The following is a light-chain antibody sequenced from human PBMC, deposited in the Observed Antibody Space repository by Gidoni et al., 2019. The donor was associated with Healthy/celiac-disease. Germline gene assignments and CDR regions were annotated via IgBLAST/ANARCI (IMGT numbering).Light chain of an antibody. Sequence: DIQMTQSPSSLSASVGDRVTITCRASPSISSYLNWYQQKPGKAPKLLIYAASSLQSGVPSRFSCSGSGTDFTLTISSLQPEDFATYYCQQSYSTPPLTFGGXTKVEIK. CDR1: PSISSY. V-gene: IGKV1-39*01. CDR3: QQSYSTPPLT. J-gene: IGKJ4*01. CDR2: AAS.